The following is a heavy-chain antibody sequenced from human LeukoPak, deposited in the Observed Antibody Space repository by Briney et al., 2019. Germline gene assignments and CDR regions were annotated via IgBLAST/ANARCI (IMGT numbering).Heavy chain of an antibody. Sequence: SQTLSLTCAVSGGSISSGGYSWSWIRQPPGKGLEWIGYIYHSGSTYYNPSLKSRVTISVDTSKNQFSLKLSSVTAADTAVYYCARLKPPYYDFWSGYSFDYWGQGTLVTVSS. CDR3: ARLKPPYYDFWSGYSFDY. D-gene: IGHD3-3*01. V-gene: IGHV4-30-2*01. CDR2: IYHSGST. CDR1: GGSISSGGYS. J-gene: IGHJ4*02.